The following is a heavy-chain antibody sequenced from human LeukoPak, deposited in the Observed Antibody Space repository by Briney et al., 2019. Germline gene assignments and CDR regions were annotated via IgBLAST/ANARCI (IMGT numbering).Heavy chain of an antibody. Sequence: GGSLRLSCAASGFTFSSNAMSWVRQAPGKGLEWVSAISGSAGSTYSADSVKGRFTISRDNSKNTLYLQMNSLRAEDTAVYYCAKGLAARTSALQLFYYGMDVWGQGTTVTVSS. CDR3: AKGLAARTSALQLFYYGMDV. V-gene: IGHV3-23*01. J-gene: IGHJ6*02. D-gene: IGHD6-6*01. CDR1: GFTFSSNA. CDR2: ISGSAGST.